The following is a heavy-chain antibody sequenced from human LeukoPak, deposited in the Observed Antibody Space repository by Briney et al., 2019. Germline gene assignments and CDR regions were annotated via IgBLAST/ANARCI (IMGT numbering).Heavy chain of an antibody. D-gene: IGHD4-17*01. Sequence: KPGGSLRLSCAASGFTFSSYSMNWVRQAPGKGLEWVSSISSSSSYIYYADSVKGRFTISRDNAKNSLYVQMNSLRAEDTAVYYCVRDMTTATTCYLQHWGQGTLVTVSS. CDR2: ISSSSSYI. CDR1: GFTFSSYS. V-gene: IGHV3-21*01. J-gene: IGHJ1*01. CDR3: VRDMTTATTCYLQH.